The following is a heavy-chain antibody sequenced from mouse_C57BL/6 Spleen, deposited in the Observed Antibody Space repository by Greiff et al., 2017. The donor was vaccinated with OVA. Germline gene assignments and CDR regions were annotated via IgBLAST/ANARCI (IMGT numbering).Heavy chain of an antibody. CDR3: ARHEDRLLGYYYFDY. CDR2: FYPGSGSI. D-gene: IGHD2-3*01. CDR1: GYTFTEYT. V-gene: IGHV1-62-2*01. Sequence: VKLQESGAELVKPGASVKLSCKASGYTFTEYTIHWVKQRSGQGLEWIGWFYPGSGSIKYNEKFKDKATLTADKSSSTVYMELSRLTSEDSAVYFCARHEDRLLGYYYFDYWGQGTTLTVSS. J-gene: IGHJ2*01.